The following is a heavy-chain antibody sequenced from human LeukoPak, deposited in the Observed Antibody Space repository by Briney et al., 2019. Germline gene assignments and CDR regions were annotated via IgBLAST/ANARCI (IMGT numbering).Heavy chain of an antibody. V-gene: IGHV3-30*18. CDR2: ISYDGSNK. D-gene: IGHD5-12*01. Sequence: PGGSLRLSCAASGFTFSSYGMHWVRQAPGKGLEWVAVISYDGSNKYYADSAKGRFTISRDNSKNTLYLQMNSLRAEDTAVYYCAKLLGYSGYDILDYWGQGTLVTVSS. CDR3: AKLLGYSGYDILDY. CDR1: GFTFSSYG. J-gene: IGHJ4*02.